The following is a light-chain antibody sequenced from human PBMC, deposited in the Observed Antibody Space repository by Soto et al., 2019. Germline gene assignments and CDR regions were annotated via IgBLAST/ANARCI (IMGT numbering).Light chain of an antibody. CDR1: QSIALS. Sequence: DIQMTQSPSSLPASVGDTVTMTCRASQSIALSVNWYQQKPGKAPKLLIYVAFTLESGVPSRFSGSGSGTEFTLTIRSLQPEDFETYYCQQSFRSPITLGQGTRLEIK. V-gene: IGKV1-39*01. CDR2: VAF. J-gene: IGKJ5*01. CDR3: QQSFRSPIT.